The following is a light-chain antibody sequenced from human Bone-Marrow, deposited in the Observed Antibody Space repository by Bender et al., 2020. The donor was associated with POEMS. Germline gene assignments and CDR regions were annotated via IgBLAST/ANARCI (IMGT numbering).Light chain of an antibody. Sequence: QSALTQPASVSGSPGQSITISCAGTASDVGAYNLVSWYQQHPGKAPKLMISEVTKRPSGVSNRFSGSKSGNTASLTVSGLQAEDEADYYCSSYAGTNNLLFGGGTKLTVL. V-gene: IGLV2-23*02. CDR1: ASDVGAYNL. CDR2: EVT. CDR3: SSYAGTNNLL. J-gene: IGLJ2*01.